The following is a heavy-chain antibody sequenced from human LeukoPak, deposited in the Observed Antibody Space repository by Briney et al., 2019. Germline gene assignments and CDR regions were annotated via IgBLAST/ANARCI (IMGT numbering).Heavy chain of an antibody. CDR2: IWDDGNNK. V-gene: IGHV3-33*01. J-gene: IGHJ4*02. CDR3: ARDIVRSTSCPDY. D-gene: IGHD2-2*01. Sequence: GGSLRLSCGASGFTFSTYGMHWVRQAPGKGLEWVAVIWDDGNNKYYADSVKGRFTISRDNSKSTLYLQMNSLRAEDTAVYYCARDIVRSTSCPDYWGQGTLVTVSS. CDR1: GFTFSTYG.